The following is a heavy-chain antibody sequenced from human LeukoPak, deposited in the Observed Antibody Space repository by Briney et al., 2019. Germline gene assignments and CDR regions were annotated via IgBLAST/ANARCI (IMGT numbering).Heavy chain of an antibody. D-gene: IGHD5-18*01. CDR1: GDSISTYH. CDR3: ARDKRHSYGRYFDP. J-gene: IGHJ4*02. Sequence: SETLSLTCTVSGDSISTYHWNWIRKPPGKGLEWIGYMQSTGNSNYNPSLKNRVNIFVDMSKNHFVLNLRSVTAADTAVYYCARDKRHSYGRYFDPWGQGMLVAVSS. CDR2: MQSTGNS. V-gene: IGHV4-59*01.